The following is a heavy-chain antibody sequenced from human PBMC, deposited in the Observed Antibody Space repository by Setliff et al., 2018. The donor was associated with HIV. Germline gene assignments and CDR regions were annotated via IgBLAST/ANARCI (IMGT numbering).Heavy chain of an antibody. CDR2: IYYRGST. V-gene: IGHV4-39*01. D-gene: IGHD6-13*01. CDR1: GGSISSSSYY. CDR3: ARGRYRSRWYASDHYYIDV. J-gene: IGHJ6*03. Sequence: SETLSLTCTVSGGSISSSSYYWGWIRQSPGKGLQWIGSIYYRGSTYYNPSLKSRVTISVDTSKNQFPLKLRSVTAADTALYYCARGRYRSRWYASDHYYIDVWGKGTTVTVSS.